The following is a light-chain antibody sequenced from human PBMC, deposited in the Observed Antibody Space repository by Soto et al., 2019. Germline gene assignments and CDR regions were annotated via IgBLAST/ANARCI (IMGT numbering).Light chain of an antibody. CDR1: QDIGRF. CDR2: DAS. CDR3: QQYDNLPLT. J-gene: IGKJ4*01. V-gene: IGKV1-33*01. Sequence: DIHMTQSPSSLSASVGARVTITCLARQDIGRFLNWYQVKPGKAPKLVIYDASILEPGVPARFRGSGSWTYFTFTIADLQPEDIATYYCQQYDNLPLTFGGGTNVQIK.